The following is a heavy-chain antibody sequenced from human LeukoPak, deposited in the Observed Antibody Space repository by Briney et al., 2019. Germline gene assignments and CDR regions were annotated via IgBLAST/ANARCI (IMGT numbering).Heavy chain of an antibody. V-gene: IGHV3-33*03. Sequence: VRSLRLSCAASGFSFSSYGMHWVRQAPGKGLEWVAVTWYEGSNKYYVYSVQGRFAISRDNAKNSLYLQMNSLRAEDTAVYYCATHDFWRGSSTDVWGQGTTVTVSS. CDR3: ATHDFWRGSSTDV. CDR1: GFSFSSYG. CDR2: TWYEGSNK. J-gene: IGHJ6*02. D-gene: IGHD3-3*01.